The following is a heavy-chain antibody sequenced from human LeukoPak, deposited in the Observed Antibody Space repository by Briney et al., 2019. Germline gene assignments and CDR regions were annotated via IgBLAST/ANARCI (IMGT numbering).Heavy chain of an antibody. V-gene: IGHV4-61*02. J-gene: IGHJ4*02. Sequence: SETLSLTCTVSGGSISSGSYYWSWIRQPAGKGLEWIGRIYTSGSTNYNPSLKRRVTISVDTTKNQFSLKLSSVTAADMAVYYCARGRGYDILTGHHFVDYWGQGTLVTVSS. D-gene: IGHD3-9*01. CDR2: IYTSGST. CDR3: ARGRGYDILTGHHFVDY. CDR1: GGSISSGSYY.